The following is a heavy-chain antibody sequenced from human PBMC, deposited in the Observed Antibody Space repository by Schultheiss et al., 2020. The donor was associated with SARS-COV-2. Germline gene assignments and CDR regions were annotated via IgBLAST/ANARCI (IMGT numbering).Heavy chain of an antibody. CDR1: GYTFTGYY. CDR2: INPNSGGT. D-gene: IGHD3-22*01. Sequence: ASVKVSCKASGYTFTGYYMHWVRQAPGQGLEWMGWINPNSGGTNYAQKLQGRVTMTTDTSTSTVYMELSSLRSEDTAVYYCARYYYDSSGYPYWGQGTLVTVSS. J-gene: IGHJ4*02. V-gene: IGHV1-2*02. CDR3: ARYYYDSSGYPY.